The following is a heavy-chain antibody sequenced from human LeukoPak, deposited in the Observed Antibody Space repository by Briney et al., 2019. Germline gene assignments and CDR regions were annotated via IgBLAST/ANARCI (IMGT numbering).Heavy chain of an antibody. D-gene: IGHD3-22*01. CDR2: IKQDGSER. V-gene: IGHV3-7*01. CDR1: GFTFSSYW. CDR3: ARVASSGYYYFSDY. Sequence: GGSLRLSCAGSGFTFSSYWMNWVRQAPGKGLEWVANIKQDGSERYYVDSVKGRLTISRDNAKNSLYLQMNSLRAEDTAVYYCARVASSGYYYFSDYWGQGTQVTVSS. J-gene: IGHJ4*02.